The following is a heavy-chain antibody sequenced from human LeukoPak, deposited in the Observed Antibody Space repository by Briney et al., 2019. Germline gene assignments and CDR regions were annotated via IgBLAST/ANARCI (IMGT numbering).Heavy chain of an antibody. CDR1: GGTFSSYA. CDR3: AGESGYLASAAFDI. Sequence: ASVKVSCKASGGTFSSYAISWVRQAPGQGLEWMGGIIPIFGTANYAQKFQGRVTITADESTSTAYMELSSLRSEDTGVYYCAGESGYLASAAFDIWGQGTMVTVSS. D-gene: IGHD3-3*01. V-gene: IGHV1-69*13. J-gene: IGHJ3*02. CDR2: IIPIFGTA.